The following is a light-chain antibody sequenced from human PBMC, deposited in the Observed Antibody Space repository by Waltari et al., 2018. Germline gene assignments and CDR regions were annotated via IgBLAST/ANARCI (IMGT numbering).Light chain of an antibody. CDR2: ATS. J-gene: IGKJ1*01. CDR1: QSIGTS. CDR3: HQNYSPPPT. Sequence: DIQMTQSPSSLSAFVGDRVIITCRASQSIGTSLNWYQQKPGKAPKLLIYATSTLQSGVPSRFSGSGSGTDVTLTISSLQPEDFATYSCHQNYSPPPTFGQGTKVEIK. V-gene: IGKV1-39*01.